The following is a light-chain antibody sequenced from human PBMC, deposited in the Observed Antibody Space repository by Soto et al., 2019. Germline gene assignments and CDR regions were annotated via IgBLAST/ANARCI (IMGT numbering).Light chain of an antibody. Sequence: QSVLTQPPSASGIPGQRVTISCSGSSSNIGSHTVNWFQQLPGTAPKLLIYSNDQRPSGVPDRFSGSKSGTPASLAISGLQSEDDGDYYCAAWDDRLNGYYVFGTGTKVTVL. J-gene: IGLJ1*01. CDR2: SND. V-gene: IGLV1-44*01. CDR1: SSNIGSHT. CDR3: AAWDDRLNGYYV.